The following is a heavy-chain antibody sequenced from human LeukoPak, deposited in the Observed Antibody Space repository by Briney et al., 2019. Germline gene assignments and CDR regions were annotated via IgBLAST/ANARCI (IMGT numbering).Heavy chain of an antibody. Sequence: SETLSLTCTVSGASISSYYWNWIRQPPGKGLEWIAYIYYSGRTKYNPSLQSRVTISVDTSKNQFSLKLSSVTAADTAVYYCAREETSPNWFDPWGQGALVTVSS. CDR1: GASISSYY. CDR2: IYYSGRT. V-gene: IGHV4-59*01. CDR3: AREETSPNWFDP. J-gene: IGHJ5*02.